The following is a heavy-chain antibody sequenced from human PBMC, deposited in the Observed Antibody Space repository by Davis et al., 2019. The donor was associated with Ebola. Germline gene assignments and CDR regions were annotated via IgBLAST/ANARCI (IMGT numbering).Heavy chain of an antibody. Sequence: HSQTLSLTCAISGDSVSGKNGAWNWIRQSPSRGLEWLGRTYYNSKWYNDYAVSVNSRITINPDTSKNQFSLQLNSVTPEDTALYYCARGWLRAGMDVWGEGTTVTVSS. CDR2: TYYNSKWYN. D-gene: IGHD5-18*01. V-gene: IGHV6-1*01. CDR3: ARGWLRAGMDV. J-gene: IGHJ6*04. CDR1: GDSVSGKNGA.